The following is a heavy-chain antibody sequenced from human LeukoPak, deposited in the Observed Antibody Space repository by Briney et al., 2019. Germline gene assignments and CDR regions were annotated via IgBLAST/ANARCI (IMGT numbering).Heavy chain of an antibody. J-gene: IGHJ4*02. CDR2: IYYSGST. V-gene: IGHV4-59*01. CDR1: GGSISSYY. Sequence: SETLSLTCTVSGGSISSYYWSWIRQPPGKGLEWIGYIYYSGSTNYNPSLKSRVTISVDTSKNQFSLKLSSATAADTAVYYCARGWQQLASFDYWGQGTLVTVSS. CDR3: ARGWQQLASFDY. D-gene: IGHD6-13*01.